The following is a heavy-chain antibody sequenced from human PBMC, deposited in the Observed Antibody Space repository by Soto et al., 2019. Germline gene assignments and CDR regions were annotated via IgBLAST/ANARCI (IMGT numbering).Heavy chain of an antibody. CDR1: GYSFTNNW. V-gene: IGHV5-51*01. CDR2: IYPGDSDT. CDR3: ARSPSGYDFLDY. D-gene: IGHD5-12*01. J-gene: IGHJ4*02. Sequence: GESLKISCKGSGYSFTNNWIGWVRQMPGKGLEWMGIIYPGDSDTRYSPSFQGQVTISTDKSIDTAYLQWSSLKASDTAMYYCARSPSGYDFLDYWGQGTLVTVSS.